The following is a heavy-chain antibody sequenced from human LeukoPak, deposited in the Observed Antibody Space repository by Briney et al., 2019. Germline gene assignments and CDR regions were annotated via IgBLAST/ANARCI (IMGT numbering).Heavy chain of an antibody. Sequence: PSETLSLTCTVSGGSISSYYWSWIRQPPGKGLEWIGYIYYSGSTNYNPSLKSRVTISVDTSKNQCSLKLSSVTAADTAVYYCARVYCTNGVCPFGYWGQGTLVTVSS. CDR1: GGSISSYY. J-gene: IGHJ4*02. D-gene: IGHD2-8*01. V-gene: IGHV4-59*01. CDR2: IYYSGST. CDR3: ARVYCTNGVCPFGY.